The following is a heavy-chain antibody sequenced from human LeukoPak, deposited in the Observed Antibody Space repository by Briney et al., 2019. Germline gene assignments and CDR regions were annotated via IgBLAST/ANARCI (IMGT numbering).Heavy chain of an antibody. D-gene: IGHD5-12*01. Sequence: SETLSLTCTVSGGSISSTTYHWGWMRQPPGKGLEWIGSIYYSGSTYYNSSLKSRVTISVATSKNQFSLKLSSVTAADTAVYYCVRDRGYAYGPFDYWGQGTLVTVSS. CDR2: IYYSGST. V-gene: IGHV4-39*07. J-gene: IGHJ4*02. CDR1: GGSISSTTYH. CDR3: VRDRGYAYGPFDY.